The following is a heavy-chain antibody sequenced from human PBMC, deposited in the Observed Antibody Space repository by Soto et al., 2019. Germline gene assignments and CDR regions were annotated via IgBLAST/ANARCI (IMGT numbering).Heavy chain of an antibody. CDR2: MNPKSGNR. CDR1: GYTFTNYD. D-gene: IGHD2-15*01. J-gene: IGHJ5*02. Sequence: ASVKVSCKASGYTFTNYDINWVRQATGQGLEWMGWMNPKSGNRGLAQKFQGRVTMTRDTSINTAYMELSSLRSEDTAVYYCARMDMEVVAAGQPNWLDPWGQGTVVTVSS. V-gene: IGHV1-8*01. CDR3: ARMDMEVVAAGQPNWLDP.